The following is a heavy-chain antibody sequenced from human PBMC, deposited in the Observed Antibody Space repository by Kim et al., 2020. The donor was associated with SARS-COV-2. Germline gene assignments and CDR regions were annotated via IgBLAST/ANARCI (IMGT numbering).Heavy chain of an antibody. CDR1: GYTFTSYG. Sequence: ASVKVSCKASGYTFTSYGISWVRQAPGQGLEWMGWISAYNGNTNYAQKLQGRVTMTTDTSTSTAYMELRSLRSDDTAVYYCARDRVLRFLEWPPSPVEGYGMDVWGQGTTVTVSS. CDR3: ARDRVLRFLEWPPSPVEGYGMDV. CDR2: ISAYNGNT. D-gene: IGHD3-3*01. V-gene: IGHV1-18*01. J-gene: IGHJ6*02.